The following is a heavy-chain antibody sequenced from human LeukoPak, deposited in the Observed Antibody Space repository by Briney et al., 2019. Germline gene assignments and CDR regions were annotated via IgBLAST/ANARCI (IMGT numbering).Heavy chain of an antibody. V-gene: IGHV4-61*02. D-gene: IGHD3-10*01. J-gene: IGHJ6*04. CDR3: ARDRIGVDV. CDR2: IYTSGST. CDR1: GGSISSGSYY. Sequence: SETLSLTCTVSGGSISSGSYYWSWIRQPAGKGLEWIGRIYTSGSTNYNPSLKSRVTISVDTSKNQFSLKLSSVTAADTAVYYCARDRIGVDVRGKGTTVTVSS.